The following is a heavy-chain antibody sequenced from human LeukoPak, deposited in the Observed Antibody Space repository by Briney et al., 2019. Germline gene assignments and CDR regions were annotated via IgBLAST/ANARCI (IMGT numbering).Heavy chain of an antibody. Sequence: PGGSLRLSCAASGFTFSSYSMNWVRQAPGEGLEWVSSISSSSSYIYYADSVKGRFTIPRDNAKNSLYLQMSSLRAEDTAVYYCARGSRFGELSVWFDPWGQGTLVTVSS. V-gene: IGHV3-21*01. CDR2: ISSSSSYI. D-gene: IGHD3-10*01. CDR1: GFTFSSYS. CDR3: ARGSRFGELSVWFDP. J-gene: IGHJ5*02.